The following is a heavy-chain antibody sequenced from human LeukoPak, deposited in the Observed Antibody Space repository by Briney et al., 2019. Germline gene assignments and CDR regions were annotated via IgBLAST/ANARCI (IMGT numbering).Heavy chain of an antibody. D-gene: IGHD6-19*01. Sequence: GGSLRLSCAASGFTFSSYSMHWVRQAPGKGLEWVAVIWYDGSNKYYADSVKGRFTISRDNSKNTLYLQMNSLRAEDTAVYYCARDLGSGWYPSLDYWGQGTLVTVSS. CDR3: ARDLGSGWYPSLDY. CDR1: GFTFSSYS. J-gene: IGHJ4*02. V-gene: IGHV3-33*01. CDR2: IWYDGSNK.